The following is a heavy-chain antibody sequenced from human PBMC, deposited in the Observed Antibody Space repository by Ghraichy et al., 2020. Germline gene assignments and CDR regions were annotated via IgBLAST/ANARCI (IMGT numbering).Heavy chain of an antibody. Sequence: GGSLRLSCTASGFTFGDYAMSWVRQAPGNGLEWVGFIRSKAYGGTTEYAASVKGRFTISRDDSKSIAYLQMNSLKTEDTAVYYCTSNTYSGSYDTFDYWGQGTLVTVSS. D-gene: IGHD1-26*01. CDR2: IRSKAYGGTT. V-gene: IGHV3-49*04. J-gene: IGHJ4*02. CDR1: GFTFGDYA. CDR3: TSNTYSGSYDTFDY.